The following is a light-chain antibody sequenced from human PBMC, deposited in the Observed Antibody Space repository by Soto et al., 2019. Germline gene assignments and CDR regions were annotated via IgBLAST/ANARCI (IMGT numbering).Light chain of an antibody. CDR2: AAS. J-gene: IGKJ2*01. CDR1: QSITSY. V-gene: IGKV1-39*01. CDR3: QQSYNTPYT. Sequence: DIQMPQSPSFLSASVGDRVTITCRASQSITSYLNWYQQKPGKAPKLLIYAASRLQSWVPSRFSGSGSETDFTLTISSLQPEDSATYYCQQSYNTPYTFGQGTKLEIK.